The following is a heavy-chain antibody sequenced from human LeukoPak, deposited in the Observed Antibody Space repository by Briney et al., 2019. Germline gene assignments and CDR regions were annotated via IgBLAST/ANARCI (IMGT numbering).Heavy chain of an antibody. CDR3: ARNDYYYYMDV. V-gene: IGHV1-69*06. CDR1: GGTFSSYA. J-gene: IGHJ6*03. CDR2: IIPIFGTA. Sequence: ASVKVSCKASGGTFSSYAISWVRQAPGQGLEWMGGIIPIFGTANYAQKFQGRVTITADKSTSTAYMELSSLRSDDPAVYYCARNDYYYYMDVWGKGTTVTVSS.